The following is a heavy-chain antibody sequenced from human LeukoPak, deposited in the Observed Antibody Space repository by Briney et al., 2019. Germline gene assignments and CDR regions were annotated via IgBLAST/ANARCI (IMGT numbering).Heavy chain of an antibody. CDR3: AADRLYYYDSSAYYSHPNWFDP. CDR1: GYTFTGYY. J-gene: IGHJ5*02. CDR2: INPNSGGT. D-gene: IGHD3-22*01. Sequence: ASVKVSCKASGYTFTGYYMHWVRQAPGQGLEWMGWINPNSGGTNYAQKFQGRVTMTRDMSTSTAYMELSSLRSEDTAVYYCAADRLYYYDSSAYYSHPNWFDPWGQGTLVTVSS. V-gene: IGHV1-2*02.